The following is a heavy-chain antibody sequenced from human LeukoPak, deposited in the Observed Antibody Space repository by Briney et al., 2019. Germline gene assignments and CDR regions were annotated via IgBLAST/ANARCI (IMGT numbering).Heavy chain of an antibody. CDR2: INHSGST. CDR3: ARGHIVVNY. Sequence: PSETLSLTCAVYGGSFSGYYWSWIRQPPGKGLEWIGEINHSGSTNYNPSLKSRVTISVDTSKNQFSLKLSSVTAADTAVYYCARGHIVVNYWGQGTLVTVSS. J-gene: IGHJ4*02. CDR1: GGSFSGYY. V-gene: IGHV4-34*01. D-gene: IGHD3-22*01.